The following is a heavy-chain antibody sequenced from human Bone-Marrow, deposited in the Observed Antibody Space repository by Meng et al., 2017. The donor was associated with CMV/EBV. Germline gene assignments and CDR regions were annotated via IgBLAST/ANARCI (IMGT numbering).Heavy chain of an antibody. Sequence: SDYYLSGIRQAPGKGLEWISYISSSGDTIYYADSVKGRFTIARDNAKNSLYLQMNGLRAEDTAVYYCAKADTYYYDSGGYYPPGFDYWGQGTLVTVSS. D-gene: IGHD3-22*01. CDR1: SDYY. CDR3: AKADTYYYDSGGYYPPGFDY. J-gene: IGHJ4*02. V-gene: IGHV3-11*01. CDR2: ISSSGDTI.